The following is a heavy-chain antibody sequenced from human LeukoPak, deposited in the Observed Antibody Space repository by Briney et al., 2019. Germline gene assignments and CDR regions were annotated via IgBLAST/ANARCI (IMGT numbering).Heavy chain of an antibody. CDR1: AFTFRSSW. V-gene: IGHV3-74*01. J-gene: IGHJ4*02. D-gene: IGHD4-23*01. Sequence: HPGGSLRLSCAASAFTFRSSWMHWVRPAPGKGLVWVSRLNSDGSSTHYADSVKGRFTISRDNAKNTLYLQMNSLRAEDTAVYYCASAVENYGRNALDYWGQGTLVTVSS. CDR3: ASAVENYGRNALDY. CDR2: LNSDGSST.